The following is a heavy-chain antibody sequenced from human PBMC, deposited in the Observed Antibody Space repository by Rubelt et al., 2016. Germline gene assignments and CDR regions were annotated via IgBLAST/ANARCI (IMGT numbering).Heavy chain of an antibody. V-gene: IGHV3-23*01. Sequence: EVQLLESGGGMVQPGGSLRLSCAASGFNFWTHAMSWVRQAPGRGLEWVSSITGSGGTIYYADSVKGRFTISRDKSKNTLYLEMKSLRAGDTAVYYCAKEAIAAAATKNYYYYYYMDVWGKGTTVTVSS. CDR1: GFNFWTHA. D-gene: IGHD6-13*01. J-gene: IGHJ6*03. CDR2: ITGSGGTI. CDR3: AKEAIAAAATKNYYYYYYMDV.